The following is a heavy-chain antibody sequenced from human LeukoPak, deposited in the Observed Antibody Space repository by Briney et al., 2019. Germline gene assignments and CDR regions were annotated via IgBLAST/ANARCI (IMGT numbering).Heavy chain of an antibody. CDR1: GFTFTSHG. CDR3: AKGWYFDL. J-gene: IGHJ2*01. CDR2: ISGSGGNT. V-gene: IGHV3-23*01. Sequence: GRSLRLSCAASGFTFTSHGMHWVRQAPGKGLEWVSAISGSGGNTYYADSVKGRFTISRDNSKNTLYLQMNSLRAEDTAVYYCAKGWYFDLWGRGTLVTVSS.